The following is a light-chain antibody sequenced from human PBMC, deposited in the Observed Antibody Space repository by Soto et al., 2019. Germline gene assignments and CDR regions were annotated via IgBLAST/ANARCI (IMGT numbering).Light chain of an antibody. Sequence: DIQMTPSPSTLSASVVDRVTITCRASQSISVWLAWYQQKAGRAPNLLIYKASRLESGVPSRFSGSGSETEFTLTISGLQPGDSATYYCQKYNSYSPTFGQGTKVDIK. J-gene: IGKJ1*01. CDR2: KAS. CDR1: QSISVW. V-gene: IGKV1-5*03. CDR3: QKYNSYSPT.